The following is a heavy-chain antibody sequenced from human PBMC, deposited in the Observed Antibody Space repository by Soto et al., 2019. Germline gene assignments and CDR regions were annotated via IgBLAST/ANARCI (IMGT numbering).Heavy chain of an antibody. CDR2: IIPIFGTA. Sequence: QVQLVQSGAEVKKPGSSVKVSCKASGGTFSSYAISWVRQAPGQGLEWMGGIIPIFGTANYAQKFQGRVTITAGKSTSAAYMGLSSLRSEDTAVYYCARDYYGGYDHYAFDIWGQGTMVTVSS. CDR1: GGTFSSYA. D-gene: IGHD5-12*01. V-gene: IGHV1-69*06. J-gene: IGHJ3*02. CDR3: ARDYYGGYDHYAFDI.